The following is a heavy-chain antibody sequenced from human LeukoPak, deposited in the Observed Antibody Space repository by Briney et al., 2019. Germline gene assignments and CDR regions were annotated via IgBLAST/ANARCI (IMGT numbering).Heavy chain of an antibody. CDR1: GGSITTTDFD. V-gene: IGHV4-39*01. D-gene: IGHD6-19*01. CDR2: ISSSGKA. CDR3: ARFKAGTAFDY. Sequence: SETLSLTCAVSGGSITTTDFDWAWIRQPPGQGFEWIATISSSGKAYYYPSLMSRVTISVDTSKNQFSLDVTSVTAADTSLFYCARFKAGTAFDYRGRGILVIVS. J-gene: IGHJ4*02.